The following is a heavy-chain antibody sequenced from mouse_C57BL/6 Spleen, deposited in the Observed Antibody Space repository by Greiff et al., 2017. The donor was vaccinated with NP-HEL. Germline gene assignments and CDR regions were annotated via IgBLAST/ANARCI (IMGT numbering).Heavy chain of an antibody. CDR3: ARENYYGSSAWFAY. CDR2: IDPSDSET. Sequence: QVHVKQPGAELVRPGSSVKLSCKASGYTFTSYWMHWVKQRPIQGLEWIGNIDPSDSETHYNQKFKDKATLTVDKSSSTAYMQLSSLTSEDSAFYYCARENYYGSSAWFAYWGQGTLVTVSA. J-gene: IGHJ3*01. V-gene: IGHV1-52*01. D-gene: IGHD1-1*01. CDR1: GYTFTSYW.